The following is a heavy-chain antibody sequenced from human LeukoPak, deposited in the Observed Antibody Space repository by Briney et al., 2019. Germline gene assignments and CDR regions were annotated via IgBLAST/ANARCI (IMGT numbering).Heavy chain of an antibody. Sequence: SETLSLTCAVCGGSFSVCYWSWIRQPPGKGLECGGEINHSGSTNYNPSLKSRVTISVDTSKNQFSLKLSSVPAAYTAVYYCARAGGRYSDFWSGYRNWLDTWGQGTLVTVSS. V-gene: IGHV4-34*01. D-gene: IGHD3-3*01. CDR3: ARAGGRYSDFWSGYRNWLDT. CDR1: GGSFSVCY. CDR2: INHSGST. J-gene: IGHJ5*02.